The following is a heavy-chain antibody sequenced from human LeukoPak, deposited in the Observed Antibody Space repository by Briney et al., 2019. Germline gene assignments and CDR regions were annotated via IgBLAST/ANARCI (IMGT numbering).Heavy chain of an antibody. CDR3: ARGVATINFDD. J-gene: IGHJ4*02. D-gene: IGHD5-12*01. V-gene: IGHV4-61*02. Sequence: SQTLSLTCTVSGGSISSDSDYWSWIRQPAGKGLEWIGRIYTSGSTNHNPSLKNRVTISVDTSKNQFSLNLNSVTAADTAIYYCARGVATINFDDWGQGTLVTVSS. CDR1: GGSISSDSDY. CDR2: IYTSGST.